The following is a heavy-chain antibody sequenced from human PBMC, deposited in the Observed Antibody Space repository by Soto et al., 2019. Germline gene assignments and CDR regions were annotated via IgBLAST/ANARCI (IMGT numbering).Heavy chain of an antibody. CDR1: GYTFTNSG. V-gene: IGHV1-18*01. Sequence: ASVKVSCKASGYTFTNSGISWVRQAPGQGLEWMGWIGAYNGHTKYAQKLQGRVTMTTDTSTSTAYMELRSLKSDDTAVYYCAREDYYDSSGYLPVRYYFGMDVWGQGTTVTVSS. CDR2: IGAYNGHT. D-gene: IGHD3-22*01. J-gene: IGHJ6*02. CDR3: AREDYYDSSGYLPVRYYFGMDV.